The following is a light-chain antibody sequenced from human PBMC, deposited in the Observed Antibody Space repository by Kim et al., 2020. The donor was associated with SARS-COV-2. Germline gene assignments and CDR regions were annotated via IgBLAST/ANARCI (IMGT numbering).Light chain of an antibody. CDR3: QQRSNPLT. Sequence: FSPGEQPHPPRQAKQGNLTLLAGEQKKTGPAPRPLLCGASKRGSGLPTRFSGSWAGTDFPLNISSLEPEDFAVYYCQQRSNPLTFGQGTRLEIK. J-gene: IGKJ5*01. V-gene: IGKV3-11*01. CDR1: GNLTL. CDR2: GAS.